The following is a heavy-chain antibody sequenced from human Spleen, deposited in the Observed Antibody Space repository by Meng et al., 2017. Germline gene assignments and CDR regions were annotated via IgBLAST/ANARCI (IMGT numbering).Heavy chain of an antibody. CDR2: IYYTGNT. CDR1: GASISRIGYY. V-gene: IGHV4-31*03. Sequence: QLQLQDSGPGLVRPLETLSLTCTVSGASISRIGYYWSWIRQHPGKGLEWVGYIYYTGNTDYNPSLNSRLTISVDMSKNQFSLKLSSVAAADTAVYYCARVLRSTRHFDYWGQGALVTVSS. J-gene: IGHJ4*02. CDR3: ARVLRSTRHFDY.